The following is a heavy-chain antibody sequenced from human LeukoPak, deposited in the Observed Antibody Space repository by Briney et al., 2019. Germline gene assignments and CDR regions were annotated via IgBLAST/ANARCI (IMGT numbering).Heavy chain of an antibody. CDR2: LHYSGST. D-gene: IGHD3-22*01. CDR3: ARKYYYDSSGYSVDY. V-gene: IGHV4-39*01. Sequence: SETLSLTCTVSGGTISTSSYYWGWIRQPPGKGLEWIGTLHYSGSTYHNPSLKSRVTISVDTSKNQFSLKLSSVTAADTAVYYCARKYYYDSSGYSVDYWGQGTLVTVSS. J-gene: IGHJ4*02. CDR1: GGTISTSSYY.